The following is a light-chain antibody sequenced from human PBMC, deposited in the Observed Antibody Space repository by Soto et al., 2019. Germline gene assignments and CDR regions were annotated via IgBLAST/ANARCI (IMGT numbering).Light chain of an antibody. Sequence: EIVLTQSPATLSLSPGERATLSCKVSQSVSNYLAWYQQKPGQAPRLLIYSSSIRAAGTPARFSGSGSGTDCTLTISSLEPEDLAVYYCQQRSHWPLWTCGQGTKVEIK. CDR2: SSS. CDR3: QQRSHWPLWT. V-gene: IGKV3-11*01. J-gene: IGKJ1*01. CDR1: QSVSNY.